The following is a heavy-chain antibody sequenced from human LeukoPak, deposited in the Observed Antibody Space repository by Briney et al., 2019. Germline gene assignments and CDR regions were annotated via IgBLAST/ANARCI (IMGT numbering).Heavy chain of an antibody. V-gene: IGHV3-33*06. CDR1: GFTFSSYG. D-gene: IGHD5-12*01. J-gene: IGHJ4*02. CDR3: AKDLSGYSGYDLFDY. CDR2: IWYDGSNK. Sequence: PGGSLRLSCAASGFTFSSYGMHWVRQAPGKGLEWVAVIWYDGSNKYYADSVKGRFTISRDNSKNTLYLQMNSLRAEDTAVYYRAKDLSGYSGYDLFDYWGQGTLVTVSS.